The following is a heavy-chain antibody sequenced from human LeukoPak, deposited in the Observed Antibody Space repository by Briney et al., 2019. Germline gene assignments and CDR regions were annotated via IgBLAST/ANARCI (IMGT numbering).Heavy chain of an antibody. CDR2: INPNSGGT. CDR3: ARGGSSSWYGGNWFDP. J-gene: IGHJ5*02. Sequence: ASVKVSCKASGYTFTGYYMHWVRQAPGERLEWMGWINPNSGGTNYAQKFQGRVTMTRDTSISTAYMELCRLRSDDTAVYYCARGGSSSWYGGNWFDPWGQGTLVTVSS. V-gene: IGHV1-2*02. D-gene: IGHD6-13*01. CDR1: GYTFTGYY.